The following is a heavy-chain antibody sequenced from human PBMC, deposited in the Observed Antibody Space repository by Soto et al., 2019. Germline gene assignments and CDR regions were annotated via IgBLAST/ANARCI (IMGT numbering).Heavy chain of an antibody. CDR2: IYPGDSDA. V-gene: IGHV5-51*03. CDR1: GYSFTSYC. D-gene: IGHD1-1*01. Sequence: PGESRKISWEVAGYSFTSYCIGWVRQMPGKGLEWMGIIYPGDSDAIYSPSFQGQVTISADESISTASLQWSSLKASDTAMYYCARFTGIHYSYYGMDVWGQGTTVTVSS. J-gene: IGHJ6*02. CDR3: ARFTGIHYSYYGMDV.